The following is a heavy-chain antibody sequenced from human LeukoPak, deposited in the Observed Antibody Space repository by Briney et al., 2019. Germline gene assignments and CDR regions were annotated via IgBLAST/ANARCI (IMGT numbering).Heavy chain of an antibody. J-gene: IGHJ4*02. V-gene: IGHV1-69*05. Sequence: SVKVSCKGSGGTFSSYAISWVRQAPGQGLEWMGGIIPIFGTANYAQKFQGRVTITTDESTSTAYMELSSLRSEDTAVYYCARHSSSVYYFDYWGQGTLVTVSS. CDR2: IIPIFGTA. CDR1: GGTFSSYA. D-gene: IGHD6-13*01. CDR3: ARHSSSVYYFDY.